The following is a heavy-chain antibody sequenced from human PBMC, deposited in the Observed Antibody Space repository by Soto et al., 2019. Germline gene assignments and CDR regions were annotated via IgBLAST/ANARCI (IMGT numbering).Heavy chain of an antibody. J-gene: IGHJ5*02. Sequence: RSLTCTVSGGAVSRGTYHWSWIRQPPGKGLGRIGHIYFTGSTNYNPSLKSRVTMSLDTSRNQFSLKLSSVTAAHTAVYYYTIRPPRRQWFGPCHRRPRVTVAS. D-gene: IGHD2-2*01. V-gene: IGHV4-61*01. CDR2: IYFTGST. CDR3: TIRPPRRQWFGP. CDR1: GGAVSRGTYH.